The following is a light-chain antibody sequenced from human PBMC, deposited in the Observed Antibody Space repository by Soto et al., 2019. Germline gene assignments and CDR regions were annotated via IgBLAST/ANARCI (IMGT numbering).Light chain of an antibody. CDR1: QSVRSN. V-gene: IGKV3-15*01. CDR3: QQYNNWPPIT. Sequence: EIVFTQSPVTLSLSPGERATLSCRASQSVRSNLAWYQQKPGQAPRLLIYGASTRATGVPARFSGSGSGTEFTLTISSLQSEDFAVYYCQQYNNWPPITFGQGTRLEIK. J-gene: IGKJ5*01. CDR2: GAS.